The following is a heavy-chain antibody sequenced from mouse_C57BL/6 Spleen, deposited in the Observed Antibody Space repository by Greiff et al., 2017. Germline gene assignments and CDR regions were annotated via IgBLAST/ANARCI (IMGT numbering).Heavy chain of an antibody. CDR2: IDPENGDT. J-gene: IGHJ4*01. D-gene: IGHD3-1*01. CDR3: TRGYAYAMDY. V-gene: IGHV14-4*01. CDR1: GFNIKDDY. Sequence: EVKLVESGAELVRPGASVKLSCTASGFNIKDDYMHWVKQRPEQGLEWIGWIDPENGDTEYASKFQGKATITADTSSNTAYLQLSSLTSEDTAVYYCTRGYAYAMDYWGQGTSVTVSS.